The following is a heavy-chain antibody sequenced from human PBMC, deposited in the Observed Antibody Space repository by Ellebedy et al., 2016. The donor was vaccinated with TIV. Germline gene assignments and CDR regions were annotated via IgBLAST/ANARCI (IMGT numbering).Heavy chain of an antibody. J-gene: IGHJ4*02. CDR1: GGSISSYY. CDR2: IYYSGST. CDR3: ASGSRGGELPLPDY. D-gene: IGHD3-16*01. Sequence: SETLSLTCTLPGGSISSYYWSWIRQPPGKGLEGIGYIYYSGSTNYNPTLKSRVTISVDTSKNQFSLKLSSVTAADTAVYYCASGSRGGELPLPDYWGQGTLVTVSS. V-gene: IGHV4-59*12.